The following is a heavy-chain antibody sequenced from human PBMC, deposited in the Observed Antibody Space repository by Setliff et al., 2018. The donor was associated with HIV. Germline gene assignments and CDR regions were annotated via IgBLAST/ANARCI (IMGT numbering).Heavy chain of an antibody. CDR3: AKTPSSGWYNLYLDY. Sequence: PGGSLRLSCAASGFTFSSYGMHWVRQAPGKGLEWVAVMWYDGSNKYYADSVKGRFTISRDNSKNPLYLQMNSLRAEDTAVYYCAKTPSSGWYNLYLDYWGQGTLVTVSS. CDR2: MWYDGSNK. V-gene: IGHV3-33*06. J-gene: IGHJ4*02. CDR1: GFTFSSYG. D-gene: IGHD6-19*01.